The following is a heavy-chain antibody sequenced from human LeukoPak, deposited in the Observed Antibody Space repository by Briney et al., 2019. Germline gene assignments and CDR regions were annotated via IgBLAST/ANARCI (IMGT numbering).Heavy chain of an antibody. J-gene: IGHJ4*02. CDR2: ILANGVT. D-gene: IGHD1-26*01. CDR3: AKGVVGATGISFDY. V-gene: IGHV3-23*01. CDR1: GFAFSNSA. Sequence: PGGSLRLSCAASGFAFSNSAMSWVRQAPGKGLEWVSLILANGVTYYSDSVTGRFSISRDNSKSTLYVQMNGLRAEDTAMYYCAKGVVGATGISFDYWGQGTLVTVSS.